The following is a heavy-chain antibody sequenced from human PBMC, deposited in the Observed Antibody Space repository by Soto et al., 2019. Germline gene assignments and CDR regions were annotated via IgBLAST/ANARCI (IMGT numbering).Heavy chain of an antibody. CDR1: GFTFSSYA. Sequence: SLRLSCAASGFTFSSYAMHWVRQAPGKGLEWVAVISYDGSNKYYADSVKGRFTISRDNSKNTLYLQMNSLRAEDTAVYYCARDGTIAAKGFFDYWGQGTLVTVS. D-gene: IGHD6-13*01. V-gene: IGHV3-30-3*01. CDR3: ARDGTIAAKGFFDY. CDR2: ISYDGSNK. J-gene: IGHJ4*02.